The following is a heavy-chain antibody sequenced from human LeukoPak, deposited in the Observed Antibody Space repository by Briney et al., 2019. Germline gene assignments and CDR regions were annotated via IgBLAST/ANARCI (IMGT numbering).Heavy chain of an antibody. J-gene: IGHJ5*02. CDR3: ARDKTYYDFWSGLNWFDP. D-gene: IGHD3-3*01. V-gene: IGHV3-7*01. CDR1: GFTFSSYW. CDR2: IKQDGSEK. Sequence: GGSLRLSCAASGFTFSSYWMSWVRQAPGKGLEWVANIKQDGSEKYYVDSVKGRFTISRDNAKNSLYLQMNSLRAEDTAVYYCARDKTYYDFWSGLNWFDPWGQGTLVTVSS.